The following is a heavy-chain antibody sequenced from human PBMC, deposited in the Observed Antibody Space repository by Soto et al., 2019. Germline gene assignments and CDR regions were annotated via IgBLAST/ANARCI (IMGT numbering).Heavy chain of an antibody. J-gene: IGHJ4*02. CDR3: GRGSARNTIFGVVIPDFDY. Sequence: SGTLSLTCTVYGGSISPYAWGWVRQAPGKGPEWIGYIRYTGSTNYNPPLKSRVTISLDTSKSQFSLKLGSVTAADTAVYYCGRGSARNTIFGVVIPDFDYWGQGTLVTVSS. V-gene: IGHV4-59*01. CDR2: IRYTGST. CDR1: GGSISPYA. D-gene: IGHD3-3*01.